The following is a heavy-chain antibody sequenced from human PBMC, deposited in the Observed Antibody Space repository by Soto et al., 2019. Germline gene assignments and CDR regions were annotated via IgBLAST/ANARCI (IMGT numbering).Heavy chain of an antibody. D-gene: IGHD2-21*02. CDR3: AREIVTAGGNNYFDP. CDR1: GGTVASSHW. Sequence: LSLTCGVSGGTVASSHWWSWVRQSPGRGLEWIGNVYHTGDTNFNPSLQSRVTFSVDKSNNQFSLRLTSVTAADAAVYFCAREIVTAGGNNYFDPWGPGTLVTVSS. J-gene: IGHJ5*02. CDR2: VYHTGDT. V-gene: IGHV4-4*01.